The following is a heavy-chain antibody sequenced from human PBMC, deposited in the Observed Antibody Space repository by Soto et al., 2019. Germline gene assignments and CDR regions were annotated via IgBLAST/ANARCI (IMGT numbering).Heavy chain of an antibody. CDR1: GYTFTSSD. D-gene: IGHD2-15*01. CDR3: ARGSNHCSGGSCYSDWFDP. Sequence: QVQLVQSGAEVKKPGASVRVSCKASGYTFTSSDVYWVRQATGQGLELMGWMNPNTGNTGYAQKFQGRVTMTRNTSISTDYMEPSSLRSEDTAVYYCARGSNHCSGGSCYSDWFDPWGQGTPVTVSS. J-gene: IGHJ5*02. V-gene: IGHV1-8*01. CDR2: MNPNTGNT.